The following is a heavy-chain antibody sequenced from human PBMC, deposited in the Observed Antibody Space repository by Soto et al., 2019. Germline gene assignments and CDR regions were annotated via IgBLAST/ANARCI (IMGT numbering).Heavy chain of an antibody. CDR3: ASGGGGGADY. CDR2: IIPISGTA. CDR1: GGTFSSYA. J-gene: IGHJ4*02. D-gene: IGHD3-16*01. V-gene: IGHV1-69*01. Sequence: GQLLQSGAAVKKPGSSVKVSCKASGGTFSSYAISWVRQAPGQGLEWMGGIIPISGTANYAQKFHARVTIPADESTLTAYRGLGSLSLGGTAVCYCASGGGGGADYWGQGTLVTVSS.